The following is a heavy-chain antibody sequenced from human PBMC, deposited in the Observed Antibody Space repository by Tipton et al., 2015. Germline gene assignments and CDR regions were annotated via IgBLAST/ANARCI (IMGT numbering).Heavy chain of an antibody. D-gene: IGHD3-10*01. CDR3: ARGRGWRVFDY. CDR1: GGSFSGYY. Sequence: TLSLTCAVYGGSFSGYYWSWIRQPPGKGLEWIGEINHSGSTNYNPSLKSRVTISVDTSKSQFFLKLTSVIAADTAVYFCARGRGWRVFDYWGQGTLVTVSS. V-gene: IGHV4-34*01. CDR2: INHSGST. J-gene: IGHJ4*02.